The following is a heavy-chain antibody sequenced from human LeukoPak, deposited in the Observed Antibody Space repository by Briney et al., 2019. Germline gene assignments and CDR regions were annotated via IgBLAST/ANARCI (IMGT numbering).Heavy chain of an antibody. CDR1: GFTFSSYW. V-gene: IGHV3-7*03. J-gene: IGHJ4*02. D-gene: IGHD3-9*01. Sequence: GGSLRLSCAASGFTFSSYWMSWVRQAPGKGLEGVANIKQDGSEKYYVDSVKGRFTISRDNAKNSLYLQMNSLSAEATAVYYCATPPSGGGVLRYFDWSPNGDYWGQGTLVTVSS. CDR2: IKQDGSEK. CDR3: ATPPSGGGVLRYFDWSPNGDY.